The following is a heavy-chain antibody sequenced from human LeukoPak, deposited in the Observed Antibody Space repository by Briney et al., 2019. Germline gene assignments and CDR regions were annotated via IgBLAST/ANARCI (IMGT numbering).Heavy chain of an antibody. CDR3: AREDAPWFGELLFDAFDI. D-gene: IGHD3-10*01. J-gene: IGHJ3*02. CDR2: MNPNSGNT. Sequence: ASVKVSCKASGYTFTGYDINWVRQATGQGLEWMGWMNPNSGNTGYAQKFQGRVTMTRNTSISTAYMELSSLRSEDTAVYYCAREDAPWFGELLFDAFDIWGQGTMVTVSS. V-gene: IGHV1-8*01. CDR1: GYTFTGYD.